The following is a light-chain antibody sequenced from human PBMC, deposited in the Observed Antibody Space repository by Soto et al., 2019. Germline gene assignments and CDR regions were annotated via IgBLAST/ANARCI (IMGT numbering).Light chain of an antibody. CDR2: GAS. V-gene: IGKV3-20*01. CDR3: QHYGSSPFT. CDR1: QRVSSSY. J-gene: IGKJ3*01. Sequence: EIVLTQSPGTLSLFPGERATLSCRASQRVSSSYLAWYQQKPGQAPRLLVYGASSRATGIPDRFSGSGSGTDLTLTITRVEPEDFSVYYCQHYGSSPFTFGPGTRVDIK.